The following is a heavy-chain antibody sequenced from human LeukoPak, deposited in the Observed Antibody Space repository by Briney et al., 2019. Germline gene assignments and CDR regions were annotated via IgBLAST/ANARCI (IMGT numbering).Heavy chain of an antibody. D-gene: IGHD6-19*01. CDR1: GGSISSSSYY. CDR2: IYYSGST. V-gene: IGHV4-39*01. Sequence: PSETLSLTCTVSGGSISSSSYYWGWIRQPPGKGLEWIGSIYYSGSTYYNPSLKSRVTISVDTSKNQFSLKLSSVTAADTAVYYCARHGSGCPRCNWFDPWGQGTLVTVSS. CDR3: ARHGSGCPRCNWFDP. J-gene: IGHJ5*02.